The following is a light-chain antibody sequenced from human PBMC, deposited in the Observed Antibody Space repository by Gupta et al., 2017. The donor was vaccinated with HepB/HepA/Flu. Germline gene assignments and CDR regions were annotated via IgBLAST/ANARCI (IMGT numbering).Light chain of an antibody. CDR1: SSDVGGYNY. Sequence: QSALTQPASVSGSPGQSITISCTGTSSDVGGYNYVSWYQQHPGKAPKLMIYDVSNRPSGVSNRFSGSKSGNTASLTISGLQDEDEADYYCSSYTSISTLFGGGTKMTVL. CDR2: DVS. V-gene: IGLV2-14*03. CDR3: SSYTSISTL. J-gene: IGLJ2*01.